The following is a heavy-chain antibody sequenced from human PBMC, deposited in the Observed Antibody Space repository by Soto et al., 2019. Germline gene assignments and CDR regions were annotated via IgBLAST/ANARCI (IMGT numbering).Heavy chain of an antibody. Sequence: EVQLLDSGGGLVQPGGSLRLSCAASGFTFTIYAMTWVRQAPGKGLEWVSTISGSGGTAYYADSVKGRFTFSRDNSKNTLYLQMNNLRAEDTAVYYCANGGSNGWYDAFHIWGQGTMVTVSS. J-gene: IGHJ3*02. CDR3: ANGGSNGWYDAFHI. D-gene: IGHD6-19*01. V-gene: IGHV3-23*01. CDR2: ISGSGGTA. CDR1: GFTFTIYA.